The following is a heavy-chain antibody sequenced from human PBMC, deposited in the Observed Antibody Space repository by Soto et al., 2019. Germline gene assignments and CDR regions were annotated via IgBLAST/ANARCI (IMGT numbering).Heavy chain of an antibody. CDR2: IDWDDDK. D-gene: IGHD3-3*01. CDR3: ARIPNRHYDFWSAFHTGGNGMDV. V-gene: IGHV2-70*01. CDR1: GFSLSTSGMC. J-gene: IGHJ6*02. Sequence: SGPTLVNPTQTLTLTCTFSGFSLSTSGMCVSWIRQPPGKALEWLALIDWDDDKYYNTSLKTRLTISKDTSKNQVVLTMTNMDPVDTATYYCARIPNRHYDFWSAFHTGGNGMDVWGQGTTVTVSS.